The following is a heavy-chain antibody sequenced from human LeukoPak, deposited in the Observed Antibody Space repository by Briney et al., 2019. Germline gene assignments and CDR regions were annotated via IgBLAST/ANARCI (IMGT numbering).Heavy chain of an antibody. V-gene: IGHV1-46*01. CDR1: GYTFTSYY. Sequence: ASVKVSCKESGYTFTSYYMHWVRQAPGQGLEWMGIINPSSGSTTYAQKFQGRVTMTRDTSTSTVYMELSSLRSEDTAVYYCVRSKMAGDYWGQGTLVTVSS. D-gene: IGHD5-24*01. CDR3: VRSKMAGDY. CDR2: INPSSGST. J-gene: IGHJ4*02.